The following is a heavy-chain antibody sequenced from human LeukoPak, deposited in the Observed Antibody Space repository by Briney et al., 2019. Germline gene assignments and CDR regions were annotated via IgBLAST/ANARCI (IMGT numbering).Heavy chain of an antibody. Sequence: GGSLGLSCAASGFTFSSYAMSWVRQAPGKGLEWVSGITYIDGSTYYADSVKGRFTISRDNSKNTLYLQMNSLRAEDTAVYYCARTGYNYGTPLNDWGQGTLVTVSS. J-gene: IGHJ4*02. CDR2: ITYIDGST. D-gene: IGHD5-18*01. CDR3: ARTGYNYGTPLND. V-gene: IGHV3-23*01. CDR1: GFTFSSYA.